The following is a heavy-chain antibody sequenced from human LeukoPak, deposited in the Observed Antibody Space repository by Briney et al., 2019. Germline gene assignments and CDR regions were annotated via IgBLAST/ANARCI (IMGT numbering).Heavy chain of an antibody. V-gene: IGHV4-59*01. CDR1: GGSISNYY. J-gene: IGHJ4*02. CDR3: ARVSWPPGSSWYYFDY. CDR2: ISYIAIS. Sequence: PSETLSLTFTGSGGSISNYYWSWIRQPPGKGLEGLGYISYIAISNYNPSLKSRVSISVDTSKNKFSLKLNSVTAADTAVYYCARVSWPPGSSWYYFDYWGQGTLVTVTS. D-gene: IGHD3-10*01.